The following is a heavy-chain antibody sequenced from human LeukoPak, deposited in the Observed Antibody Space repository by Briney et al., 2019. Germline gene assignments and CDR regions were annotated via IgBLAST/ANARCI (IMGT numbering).Heavy chain of an antibody. Sequence: ASVKVSCTASGYTFTTYAMNCVRQAPGQGLVWMGWINTNTGNPTYAQGFTGRFVLSLVTSVSTAYLQISSIKTEDTAVYYCAREGEEAVASDHWGRGTLVTVSS. D-gene: IGHD6-19*01. CDR3: AREGEEAVASDH. CDR1: GYTFTTYA. V-gene: IGHV7-4-1*02. CDR2: INTNTGNP. J-gene: IGHJ5*02.